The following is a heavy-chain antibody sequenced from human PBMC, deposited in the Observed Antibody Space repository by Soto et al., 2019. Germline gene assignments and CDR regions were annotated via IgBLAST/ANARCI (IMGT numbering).Heavy chain of an antibody. CDR3: AAEYYYDSSGYSYYYYYYGMDV. D-gene: IGHD3-22*01. CDR2: ISAYNGNT. V-gene: IGHV1-18*01. J-gene: IGHJ6*02. CDR1: GYTFTSYG. Sequence: QVQLVQSGAEVKKPGASVKVSCKASGYTFTSYGISWVRQAPGQGLEWMGWISAYNGNTNYAQKLQGRVTMTTDTSTSTAYMELRSMRSDDTAVYYCAAEYYYDSSGYSYYYYYYGMDVWGQGTTVTVSS.